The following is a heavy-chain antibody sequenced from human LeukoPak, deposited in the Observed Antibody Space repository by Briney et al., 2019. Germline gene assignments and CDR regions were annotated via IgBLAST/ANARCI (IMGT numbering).Heavy chain of an antibody. Sequence: PSETLSLTCTVSGGSISSYYWSWIRQPPGKGLEWIGYIYYSGSTNYNPSLKSRVTISVDTSKNQFSLKLSSVTAADTAVYYCARQGYGDYPWNYYYGMDVWGQGTTVTVSS. D-gene: IGHD4-17*01. CDR3: ARQGYGDYPWNYYYGMDV. J-gene: IGHJ6*02. V-gene: IGHV4-59*01. CDR1: GGSISSYY. CDR2: IYYSGST.